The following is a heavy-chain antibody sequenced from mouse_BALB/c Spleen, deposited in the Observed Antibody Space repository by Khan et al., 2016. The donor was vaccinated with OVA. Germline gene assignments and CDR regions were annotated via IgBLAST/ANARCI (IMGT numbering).Heavy chain of an antibody. CDR2: INTNTGEP. D-gene: IGHD2-3*01. CDR3: ARSRWLLPAMDY. J-gene: IGHJ4*01. V-gene: IGHV9-3*02. Sequence: QIQLVQSGPELKKPGETVKISCKASGYTFTNFGMNWVKKAPGKGLKWMGWINTNTGEPTSGEEFKGRFAFSLETSASTAYLQINNLKNDETATYFCARSRWLLPAMDYWGQGTSVTVSA. CDR1: GYTFTNFG.